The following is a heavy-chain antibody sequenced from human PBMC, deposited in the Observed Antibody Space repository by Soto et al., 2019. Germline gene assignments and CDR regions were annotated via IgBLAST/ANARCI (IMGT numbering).Heavy chain of an antibody. V-gene: IGHV3-74*01. Sequence: PGGSLSISCLASGFPFRCSFMHCVRPAPGKGLVWVSRVNEYGTDSNYADSVKGRFTISRDNAKNTVYLQMNGLRAEDTAVYYCARVAVVTRGIDYWGQGTRVTVSA. J-gene: IGHJ4*02. CDR3: ARVAVVTRGIDY. CDR2: VNEYGTDS. D-gene: IGHD6-19*01. CDR1: GFPFRCSF.